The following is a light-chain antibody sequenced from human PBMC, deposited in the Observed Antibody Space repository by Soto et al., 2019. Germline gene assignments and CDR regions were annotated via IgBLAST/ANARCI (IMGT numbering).Light chain of an antibody. CDR2: YAS. Sequence: EIVMTQSPATLSVSPGERVTLSCRASQFISTNLAWYQQRPGQAPRLLIYYASTRATVIPARFSGSGSGTEFSLTISSLQSEDFAVYYCQQYTNWPPVTFGQGTKLEIK. CDR3: QQYTNWPPVT. J-gene: IGKJ2*01. CDR1: QFISTN. V-gene: IGKV3-15*01.